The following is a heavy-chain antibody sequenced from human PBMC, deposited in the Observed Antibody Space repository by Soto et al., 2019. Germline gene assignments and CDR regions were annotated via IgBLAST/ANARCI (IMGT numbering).Heavy chain of an antibody. CDR1: GLTFSDHY. CDR2: ISSSAGTI. D-gene: IGHD3-10*01. J-gene: IGHJ6*02. V-gene: IGHV3-11*01. Sequence: QVQLVESGGGLVKPGGSLRLSCAASGLTFSDHYMTWIRQAPGKGLEWISYISSSAGTIYYADSVKGRFTISRDNAKNALYLQMTTLRAEDTAVYYCARATYFGSGTYYYYALDVWGPGNTVTVSS. CDR3: ARATYFGSGTYYYYALDV.